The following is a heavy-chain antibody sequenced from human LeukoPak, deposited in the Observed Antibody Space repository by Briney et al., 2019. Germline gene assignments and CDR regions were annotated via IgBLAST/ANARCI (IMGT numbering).Heavy chain of an antibody. CDR1: GFIFSSYW. Sequence: PGGSLRLSCAASGFIFSSYWMSWVRQAPGKGLEWVANIQSDGSVQQYVDSVKGRLTISRDNAKNSLYLQMNSLRAEDTAVYYCARIPRGSGWSFLDFWGQGTLVTVTS. J-gene: IGHJ4*02. D-gene: IGHD6-19*01. CDR3: ARIPRGSGWSFLDF. CDR2: IQSDGSVQ. V-gene: IGHV3-7*01.